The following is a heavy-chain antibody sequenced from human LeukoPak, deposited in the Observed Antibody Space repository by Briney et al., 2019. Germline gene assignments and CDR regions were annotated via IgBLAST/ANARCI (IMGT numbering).Heavy chain of an antibody. V-gene: IGHV3-21*01. CDR1: GFTFSSYA. Sequence: TGGSLRLSCAASGFTFSSYAMSWVRQAPGKGLEWVSSISSSSSYIYYADSLKGRFTISRDNAKNSVYLQMNSLRAEDTAVYYCARDEVATISDYWGQGTLVTVSS. J-gene: IGHJ4*02. CDR2: ISSSSSYI. CDR3: ARDEVATISDY. D-gene: IGHD5-12*01.